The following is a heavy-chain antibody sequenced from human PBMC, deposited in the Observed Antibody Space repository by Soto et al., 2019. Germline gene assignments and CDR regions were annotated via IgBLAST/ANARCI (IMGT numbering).Heavy chain of an antibody. J-gene: IGHJ4*02. Sequence: PSETLSLTCAVSGGSISSGGYSWSWIRQPPGKGLEWIGYLYHTGNTYYNPSLESRVTISVDRSKNQFSLELTSVTAADTAVYYCARFRGTAILDYWGQGTLVNV. V-gene: IGHV4-30-2*01. CDR1: GGSISSGGYS. D-gene: IGHD2-21*02. CDR2: LYHTGNT. CDR3: ARFRGTAILDY.